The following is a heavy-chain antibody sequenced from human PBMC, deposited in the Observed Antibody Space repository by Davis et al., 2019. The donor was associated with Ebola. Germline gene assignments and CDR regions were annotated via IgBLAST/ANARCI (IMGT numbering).Heavy chain of an antibody. CDR3: ARDSGILYAFDI. CDR1: GFTFSTYW. Sequence: GESLKISCAASGFTFSTYWMSWVRQAPGKGLEWVANIKQDGSEKYYVDSVKGRFTISRDNAKNSLYLQMNSLRAEDTAVYYCARDSGILYAFDIWGQGTVVTVSS. J-gene: IGHJ3*02. V-gene: IGHV3-7*01. CDR2: IKQDGSEK. D-gene: IGHD3-10*01.